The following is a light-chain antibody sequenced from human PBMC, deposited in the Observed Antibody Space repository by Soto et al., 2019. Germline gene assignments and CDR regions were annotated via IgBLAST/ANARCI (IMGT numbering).Light chain of an antibody. CDR2: KAS. CDR3: QQSYSTPRT. J-gene: IGKJ1*01. V-gene: IGKV1-5*03. CDR1: QSISSW. Sequence: MTQSPSTLSASVGYRVTITCRASQSISSWLAWYQQKPGRAPKLLIYKASSLESGIPSRFSGSGSGTEFTLTISSLQPEDFATYYCQQSYSTPRTFGQGTKVDIK.